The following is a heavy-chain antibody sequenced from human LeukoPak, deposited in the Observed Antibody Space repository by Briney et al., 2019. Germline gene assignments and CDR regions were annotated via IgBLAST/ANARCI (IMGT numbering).Heavy chain of an antibody. V-gene: IGHV4-59*01. CDR1: GGSISNYY. D-gene: IGHD1-1*01. Sequence: SETLSLTCTVSGGSISNYYWSWVRQPPGKGLEWIGYIYYSGNTNYNPSLKSRVTISVDSSRDQFSLKLSSVTAADTAVYYCARAGYNWNGEYASDIWGQGTMVTVSS. CDR2: IYYSGNT. J-gene: IGHJ3*02. CDR3: ARAGYNWNGEYASDI.